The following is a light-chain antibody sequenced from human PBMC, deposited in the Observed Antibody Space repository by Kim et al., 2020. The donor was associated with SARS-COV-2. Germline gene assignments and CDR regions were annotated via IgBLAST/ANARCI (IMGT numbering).Light chain of an antibody. CDR2: SDN. Sequence: ELTQPPSASGTHGQRVSISCSGSRSNIGSNTVNWYQQLPGTAPKVLIYSDNQRPSGVPDRFSGSKSGTSASLAISGLQPEDEADYYCAAWDDSLNGWVFGGGTKLTVL. CDR1: RSNIGSNT. V-gene: IGLV1-44*01. J-gene: IGLJ3*02. CDR3: AAWDDSLNGWV.